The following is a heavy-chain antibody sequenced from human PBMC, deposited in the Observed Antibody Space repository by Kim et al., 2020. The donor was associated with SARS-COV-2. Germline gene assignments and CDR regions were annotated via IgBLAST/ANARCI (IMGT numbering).Heavy chain of an antibody. V-gene: IGHV4-59*08. D-gene: IGHD3-10*01. Sequence: LKSRVTISVDTSKNQFSLKLSSVTAADTAVYYCARHGIESPGDLKYFDYWGQGTLVTVSS. J-gene: IGHJ4*02. CDR3: ARHGIESPGDLKYFDY.